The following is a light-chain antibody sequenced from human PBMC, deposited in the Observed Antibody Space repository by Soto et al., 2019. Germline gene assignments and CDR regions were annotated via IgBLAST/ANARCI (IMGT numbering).Light chain of an antibody. V-gene: IGLV4-69*02. CDR1: SGHNTYA. J-gene: IGLJ2*01. Sequence: QLVLTQSPSPSATLGASVRLTCTLSSGHNTYAIAWHQQQPEKGPRYLMKLDSDGSHTNGDGIPARFSGSSSGAERYLTISSLQSEDEADYYCQTWGNGIVVFGGGTKLTVL. CDR2: LDSDGSH. CDR3: QTWGNGIVV.